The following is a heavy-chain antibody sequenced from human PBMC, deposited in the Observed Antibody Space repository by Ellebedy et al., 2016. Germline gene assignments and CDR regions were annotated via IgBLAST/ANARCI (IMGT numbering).Heavy chain of an antibody. V-gene: IGHV3-30-3*01. CDR1: GLTFTNSI. D-gene: IGHD3-22*01. CDR2: ISHTENSE. J-gene: IGHJ5*02. CDR3: ATEKGSSGFAGWFDP. Sequence: GGSLRLPCAVSGLTFTNSIFHWVRQAPGKALEWVALISHTENSEQYADSVKGRFTISRDNSKSTLFFQLNSLRPEDTAVYHCATEKGSSGFAGWFDPWGQGTLVTVSS.